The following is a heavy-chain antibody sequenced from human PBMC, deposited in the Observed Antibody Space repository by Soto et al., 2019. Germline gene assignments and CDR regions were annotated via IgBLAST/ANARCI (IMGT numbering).Heavy chain of an antibody. CDR3: AKDGIGGSSWYGVDYYYYYMDV. V-gene: IGHV3-9*01. D-gene: IGHD6-13*01. CDR2: ISWNSGSI. Sequence: GGSLRLSCAASGFTFDDYAMHWVRQAPGKGLEWVSGISWNSGSIGYADSVKGRFTISRDNAKNSLYLQMNSLRAEDTALYYCAKDGIGGSSWYGVDYYYYYMDVWGKGTTVTVSS. CDR1: GFTFDDYA. J-gene: IGHJ6*03.